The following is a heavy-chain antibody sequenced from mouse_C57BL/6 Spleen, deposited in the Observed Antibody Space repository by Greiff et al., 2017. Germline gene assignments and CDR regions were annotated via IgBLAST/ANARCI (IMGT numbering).Heavy chain of an antibody. J-gene: IGHJ4*01. CDR1: GYTFTSYW. CDR3: ARCITTVVGDAMDY. CDR2: INPSSGYT. V-gene: IGHV1-7*01. D-gene: IGHD1-1*01. Sequence: QVQLQQSGAELAKPGSSVTLSCKASGYTFTSYWMHWVKPRPGQGLEWIGYINPSSGYTKYNQKFKDKATLTADKSSSTAYMQLSSLTYEDSAVYYCARCITTVVGDAMDYWGQGTSVTVSS.